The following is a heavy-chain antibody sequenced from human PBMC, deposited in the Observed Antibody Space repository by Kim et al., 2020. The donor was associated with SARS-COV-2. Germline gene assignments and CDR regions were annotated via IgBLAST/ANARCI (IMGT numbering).Heavy chain of an antibody. CDR2: IKGKTDGGTT. J-gene: IGHJ4*02. CDR3: TTDSSYPYYYDSSGYYYGGWYFDY. CDR1: GFTFSNAG. V-gene: IGHV3-15*01. Sequence: GGSLRLSCAASGFTFSNAGMSWVRQAPGKGLEWVARIKGKTDGGTTDYAAPGKGRFTISREDSKNTLYLQRNSLKTEDTAVYYCTTDSSYPYYYDSSGYYYGGWYFDYWGQGTLVTVSS. D-gene: IGHD3-22*01.